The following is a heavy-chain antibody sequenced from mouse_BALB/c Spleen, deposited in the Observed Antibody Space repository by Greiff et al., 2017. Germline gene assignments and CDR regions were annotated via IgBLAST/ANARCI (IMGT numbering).Heavy chain of an antibody. CDR2: IDPANGNT. D-gene: IGHD1-1*01. V-gene: IGHV14-3*02. J-gene: IGHJ2*01. CDR3: ARVGSGYGFDY. CDR1: GFNIKDTY. Sequence: VQLQQSGAELVKPGASVQLSCTASGFNIKDTYMHWVKQRPEQGLEWIGRIDPANGNTKYDPKFQGKATITVDTSSNTIDLQLSSLTSEDTAVYYCARVGSGYGFDYWGQGTALTVCS.